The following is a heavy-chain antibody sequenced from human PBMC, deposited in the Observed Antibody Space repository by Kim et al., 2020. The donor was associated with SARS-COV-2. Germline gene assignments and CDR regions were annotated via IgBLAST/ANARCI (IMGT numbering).Heavy chain of an antibody. D-gene: IGHD2-2*01. V-gene: IGHV1-18*01. CDR3: ARDNSHGIVVVPAADGLDY. CDR2: ISAYNGNT. CDR1: GYTFTSYG. Sequence: ASVKVSCKASGYTFTSYGISWVRQAPGQGLEWMGWISAYNGNTNYAQKLQGRVTMTTDTSTSTAYMELRSLRSDDTAVYYCARDNSHGIVVVPAADGLDYWGQGTLVTVSS. J-gene: IGHJ4*02.